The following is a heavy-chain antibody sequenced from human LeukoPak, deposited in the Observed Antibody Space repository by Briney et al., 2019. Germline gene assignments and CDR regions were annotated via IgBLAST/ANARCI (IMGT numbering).Heavy chain of an antibody. V-gene: IGHV3-23*01. J-gene: IGHJ4*02. CDR3: AKDSGYKNGWYVY. CDR2: ISGSGGST. CDR1: GFTFSTYA. Sequence: PGGSLRLSCAASGFTFSTYAMSWVRQAPGKGLEWVSGISGSGGSTYYADSVKGRSTISRDNSKNTLYLQMNSLRAEDTAVYFCAKDSGYKNGWYVYWGRGTLVTVSS. D-gene: IGHD6-19*01.